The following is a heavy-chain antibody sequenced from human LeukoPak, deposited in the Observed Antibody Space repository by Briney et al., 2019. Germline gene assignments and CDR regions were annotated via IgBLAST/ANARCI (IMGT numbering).Heavy chain of an antibody. D-gene: IGHD4-17*01. CDR3: ARDYADYVGYFFFDY. Sequence: GGSLRLSCAASGFTFNNYAMNWVRQAPGKGLEWVSSISGGGETTYYADSAKGRFTISRDNSQNTLYLQMNGLRAGDTAVYYCARDYADYVGYFFFDYWGQGTLVTVSS. CDR2: ISGGGETT. V-gene: IGHV3-23*01. J-gene: IGHJ4*02. CDR1: GFTFNNYA.